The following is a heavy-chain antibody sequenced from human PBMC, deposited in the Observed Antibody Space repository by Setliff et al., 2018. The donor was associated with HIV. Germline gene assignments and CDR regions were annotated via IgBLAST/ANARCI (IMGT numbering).Heavy chain of an antibody. CDR2: IYPGDSDS. V-gene: IGHV5-51*01. Sequence: GESLKISCKGSGYTFTSYWIAWVRQMPGKGLEWMGIIYPGDSDSRYSPSFRGQVTVSVDKSNGTAYLQWHSLKASDTAMYYCVRQGAVAATPLGHWGQGTLVTVSS. J-gene: IGHJ4*02. CDR1: GYTFTSYW. D-gene: IGHD6-19*01. CDR3: VRQGAVAATPLGH.